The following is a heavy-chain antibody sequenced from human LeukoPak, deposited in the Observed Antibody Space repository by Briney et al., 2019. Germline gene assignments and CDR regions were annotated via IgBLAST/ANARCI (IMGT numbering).Heavy chain of an antibody. CDR2: ISTSSSYI. CDR3: ARLGPGDAFDI. V-gene: IGHV3-21*01. CDR1: GFTFSGYS. Sequence: GGSLRLSCAASGFTFSGYSMNWVRQAPGKGLEWVSSISTSSSYIYYAVSVKGLFTISRDNAKNSLYLQMNSLRAEDTAVYYCARLGPGDAFDIWGQGTVVTVSS. J-gene: IGHJ3*02.